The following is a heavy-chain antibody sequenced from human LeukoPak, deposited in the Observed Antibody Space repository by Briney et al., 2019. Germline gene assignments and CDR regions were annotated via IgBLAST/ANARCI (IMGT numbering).Heavy chain of an antibody. CDR1: GGSISSSNW. CDR3: ATNDYVWGSYRPKGAHYFDY. CDR2: IYHSGST. J-gene: IGHJ4*02. Sequence: PSGTLSLTCAVSGGSISSSNWWSWVRQPPGKGLEWIGEIYHSGSTNYNPSLKSRVTISVDKSKNQFSLKLSSVTAADTAVYYCATNDYVWGSYRPKGAHYFDYWGQGTLVTVSS. V-gene: IGHV4-4*02. D-gene: IGHD3-16*02.